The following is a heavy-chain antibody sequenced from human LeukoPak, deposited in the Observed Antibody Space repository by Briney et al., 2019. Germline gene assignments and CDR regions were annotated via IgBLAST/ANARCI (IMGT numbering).Heavy chain of an antibody. CDR2: MYTGGST. Sequence: SETLSLTCTVSGGSISSGTYYRSWMRQPAGKRLEWIGRMYTGGSTNYNPSLASRVTISLDTSKNQFSLKLSSVTAADTAVYYCAWTASLNALRRAFDIWGQGTMVTVSS. CDR3: AWTASLNALRRAFDI. J-gene: IGHJ3*02. V-gene: IGHV4-61*02. D-gene: IGHD1-1*01. CDR1: GGSISSGTYY.